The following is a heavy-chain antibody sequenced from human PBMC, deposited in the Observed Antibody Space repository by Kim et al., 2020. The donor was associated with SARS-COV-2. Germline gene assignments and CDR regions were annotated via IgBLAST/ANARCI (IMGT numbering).Heavy chain of an antibody. Sequence: SETLSLTCSVFGGSIGLSYWTWVRQPPGKGLEWIGYVSYSGSSRNSPSFQGRLRLSVDTSKTQFSLRLTSVTAADTAVYYCARDSEGAYCGGDCHSSYYGVDLWGQGTTVIVPS. J-gene: IGHJ6*02. CDR1: GGSIGLSY. CDR3: ARDSEGAYCGGDCHSSYYGVDL. CDR2: VSYSGSS. V-gene: IGHV4-59*01. D-gene: IGHD2-21*02.